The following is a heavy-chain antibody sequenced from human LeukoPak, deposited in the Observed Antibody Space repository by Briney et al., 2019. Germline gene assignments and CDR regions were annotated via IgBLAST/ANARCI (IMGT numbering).Heavy chain of an antibody. V-gene: IGHV1-69*05. J-gene: IGHJ4*02. CDR2: IIPIFGTA. CDR1: GGTFSSYA. Sequence: ASVRVSCKASGGTFSSYAISWVRQAPGQGLEWMGGIIPIFGTANYAQKFQGRVTITTDESTSTAYMELSSLRSEDTAVYYCARGLTTRGYFDYWGQGTLVTVSS. D-gene: IGHD4-11*01. CDR3: ARGLTTRGYFDY.